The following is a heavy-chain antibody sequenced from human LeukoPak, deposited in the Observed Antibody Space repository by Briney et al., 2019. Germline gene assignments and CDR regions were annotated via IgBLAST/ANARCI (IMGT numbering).Heavy chain of an antibody. CDR2: SSTVTGNI. CDR1: GFAFISTI. J-gene: IGHJ6*03. V-gene: IGHV3-48*04. D-gene: IGHD1-1*01. Sequence: GGSLRLSCAASGFAFISTIIHWVRQAPGKGLEWLSYSSTVTGNIYYADSVKGRFTTSRDNAKSSLYLQMSSLRAEDTAVYFCATTGNFYDMDVWGKGTTVTVSS. CDR3: ATTGNFYDMDV.